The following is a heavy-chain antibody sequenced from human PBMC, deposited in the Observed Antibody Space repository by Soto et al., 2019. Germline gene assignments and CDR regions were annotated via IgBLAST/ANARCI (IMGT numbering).Heavy chain of an antibody. J-gene: IGHJ6*02. CDR2: ISYDGSNK. V-gene: IGHV3-30-3*01. Sequence: GGSLRLSCAASGFTFSSYAMHWVRQAPGKGLEWVAVISYDGSNKYYADSVKGRFTISRDNSKNTLYLQMNSLRAEDTAVYYCARDRLVATITREYYYYGMDVWGQGTTVTVSS. CDR3: ARDRLVATITREYYYYGMDV. CDR1: GFTFSSYA. D-gene: IGHD5-12*01.